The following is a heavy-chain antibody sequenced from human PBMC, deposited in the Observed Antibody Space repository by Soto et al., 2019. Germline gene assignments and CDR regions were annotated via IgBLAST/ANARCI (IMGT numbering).Heavy chain of an antibody. CDR2: IIPIFGTA. V-gene: IGHV1-69*13. J-gene: IGHJ6*02. CDR3: ARGMGSYYYYYGMDV. Sequence: GASVKVSCKASGGTFSSYAISWVRQAPGQGLEWMGGIIPIFGTANYAQKFQGRVTITADESTSTAHMELSSLRSEDTAVYYCARGMGSYYYYYGMDVWGQGTTVTVSS. CDR1: GGTFSSYA. D-gene: IGHD3-10*01.